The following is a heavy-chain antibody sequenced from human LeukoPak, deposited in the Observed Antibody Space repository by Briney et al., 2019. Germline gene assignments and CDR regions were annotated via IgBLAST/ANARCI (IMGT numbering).Heavy chain of an antibody. V-gene: IGHV1-18*01. CDR2: ISAYNGNT. J-gene: IGHJ6*02. CDR3: ARDLYSSSWYVDYYYYGMDV. D-gene: IGHD6-13*01. CDR1: GYTFTSYV. Sequence: AAVKVSCKASGYTFTSYVISWVRQAPGQGRGWMGWISAYNGNTNYAKKLQGRVTMTTDTTTSTAYMELRSLRSDDTAVYYCARDLYSSSWYVDYYYYGMDVWGQGTPVTVSS.